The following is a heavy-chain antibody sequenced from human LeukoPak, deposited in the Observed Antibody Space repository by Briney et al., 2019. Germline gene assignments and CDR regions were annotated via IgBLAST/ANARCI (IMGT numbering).Heavy chain of an antibody. CDR1: GFTFSSYW. Sequence: PGGSLTLSCAASGFTFSSYWMTWVRQAPGEGLEWVGNIKQDGSEKYYVDSLQGRFTISRDNAKSSLYLQMNRLRAEDTAVYYCATTPARLMVYAIGAFDIWGQGTMVTVSS. D-gene: IGHD2-8*01. CDR3: ATTPARLMVYAIGAFDI. V-gene: IGHV3-7*01. J-gene: IGHJ3*02. CDR2: IKQDGSEK.